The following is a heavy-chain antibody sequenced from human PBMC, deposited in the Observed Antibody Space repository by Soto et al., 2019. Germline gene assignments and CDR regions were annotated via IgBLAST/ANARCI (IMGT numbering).Heavy chain of an antibody. Sequence: QVQLVQSGAEVKKPGASVKVSCKASGYTFTSSGLSWVRQAPVQGLEWMGWISANNGNTNYAQKLQGRVTMTTDTTTSRAYMEPGSLGSDDRAGYYCASVRKCFGELKERWWIWGQGTMVTVSS. CDR1: GYTFTSSG. V-gene: IGHV1-18*01. D-gene: IGHD3-10*01. CDR3: ASVRKCFGELKERWWI. CDR2: ISANNGNT. J-gene: IGHJ3*02.